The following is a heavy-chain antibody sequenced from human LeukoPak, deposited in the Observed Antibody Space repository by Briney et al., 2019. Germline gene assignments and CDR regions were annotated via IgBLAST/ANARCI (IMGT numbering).Heavy chain of an antibody. CDR2: IYYSGST. V-gene: IGHV4-39*07. CDR1: GGSISSSSYY. D-gene: IGHD3-9*01. J-gene: IGHJ4*02. Sequence: SETLSLTCTVSGGSISSSSYYWGWIRQPPGKGLEWIGSIYYSGSTYYNPSLKSRVTISVDTSKNQFSLKLSSVTAADTAVYYCARVGSDILTGYYTFDYWGQGTLVTVSS. CDR3: ARVGSDILTGYYTFDY.